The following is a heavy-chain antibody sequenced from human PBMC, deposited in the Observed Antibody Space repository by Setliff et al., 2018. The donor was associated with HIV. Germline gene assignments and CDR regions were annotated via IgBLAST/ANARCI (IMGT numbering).Heavy chain of an antibody. CDR3: ARQGSWLDS. D-gene: IGHD2-15*01. CDR1: GGSISSYY. J-gene: IGHJ5*01. CDR2: SHNNGNT. V-gene: IGHV4-59*08. Sequence: PSETLSLTCTVSGGSISSYYWSWIRQPPGVGLEWIGYSHNNGNTHYNPSLKSRVTISVDTSKNHVSLRLNSVTAADTAVYYCARQGSWLDSWGQGTLVTVSS.